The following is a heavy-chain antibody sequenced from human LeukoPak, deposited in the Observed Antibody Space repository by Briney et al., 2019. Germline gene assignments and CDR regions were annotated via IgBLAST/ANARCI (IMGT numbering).Heavy chain of an antibody. D-gene: IGHD6-19*01. CDR1: GFTFSSYT. J-gene: IGHJ4*02. CDR2: ISYDGSNK. Sequence: GGSLRLSCAASGFTFSSYTMHWVRQAPGKGLEWVAIISYDGSNKYYADSVKGRFTISRDNSKDTLYLQMNSLRAEDTAVYYCAKDLGRSGWSDFDYWGQGTLVTVSS. CDR3: AKDLGRSGWSDFDY. V-gene: IGHV3-30*04.